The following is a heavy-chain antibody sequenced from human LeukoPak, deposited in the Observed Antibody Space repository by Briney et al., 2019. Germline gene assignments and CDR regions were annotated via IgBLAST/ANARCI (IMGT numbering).Heavy chain of an antibody. V-gene: IGHV4-59*01. CDR2: IHYSGST. D-gene: IGHD1-14*01. CDR1: GGSISSYY. J-gene: IGHJ4*02. CDR3: ARERYYYFDY. Sequence: SETLSLTCTVSGGSISSYYWSWIRQPPGKGLEWIGYIHYSGSTNYNPSLKSRVTISVDTSKNQFSLKLSSVTAADTAVYYCARERYYYFDYWGQGTPVTVSS.